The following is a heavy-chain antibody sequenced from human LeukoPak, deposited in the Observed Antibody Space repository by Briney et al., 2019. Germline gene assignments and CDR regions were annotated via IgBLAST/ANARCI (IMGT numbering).Heavy chain of an antibody. D-gene: IGHD3-22*01. Sequence: SETLSLTCTVSGGSIRSSGYYWGWIRQPPGKGLEWIGSIYSSGSTYYNPSIKSPVTISVDTCKSQFSLQLRSVTAADTAVYYCASRSDDRSLYYFDYWGQGTLVTVSS. CDR2: IYSSGST. CDR1: GGSIRSSGYY. J-gene: IGHJ4*02. V-gene: IGHV4-39*01. CDR3: ASRSDDRSLYYFDY.